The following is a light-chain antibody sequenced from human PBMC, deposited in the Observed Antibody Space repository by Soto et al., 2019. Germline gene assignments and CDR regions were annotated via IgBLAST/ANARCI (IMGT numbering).Light chain of an antibody. Sequence: DIQMTQSPSTLSASVGDRVTITCRASQSISSWLAWYQQKPGKAPKLLIYKASSLESGVPSRFNGGGSGTEFTLTISSLQPDDFATYYCQQYNSYSRTFGQGTKV. CDR2: KAS. J-gene: IGKJ1*01. CDR1: QSISSW. CDR3: QQYNSYSRT. V-gene: IGKV1-5*03.